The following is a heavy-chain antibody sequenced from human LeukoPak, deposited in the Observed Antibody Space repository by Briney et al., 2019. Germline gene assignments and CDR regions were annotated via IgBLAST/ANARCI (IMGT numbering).Heavy chain of an antibody. CDR3: ARDGLCSGGSCYGFNAFDI. Sequence: GGSLRLSCAASGLTFSSYSMNWVRQAPGKGLEWVSSISSSSSYIYYADSVKGRFTISRDNAKNSLYLQMNSLRGEDTAVYYCARDGLCSGGSCYGFNAFDIWGQGTMVTVSS. CDR2: ISSSSSYI. J-gene: IGHJ3*02. V-gene: IGHV3-21*01. CDR1: GLTFSSYS. D-gene: IGHD2-15*01.